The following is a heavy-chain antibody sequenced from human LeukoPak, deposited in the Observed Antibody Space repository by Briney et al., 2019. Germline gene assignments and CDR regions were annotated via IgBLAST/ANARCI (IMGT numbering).Heavy chain of an antibody. J-gene: IGHJ4*02. CDR1: GFTFSSYS. Sequence: GGSLRLSCAASGFTFSSYSMNWVRQAPGKGLEWVSSISSSSSYIYYADSVKGRFTISRDNAKNSLYLQMNSLRAEDTAVYYCAREDNYDILTGYSKSIDYWGQGTLVTVFS. CDR3: AREDNYDILTGYSKSIDY. CDR2: ISSSSSYI. V-gene: IGHV3-21*01. D-gene: IGHD3-9*01.